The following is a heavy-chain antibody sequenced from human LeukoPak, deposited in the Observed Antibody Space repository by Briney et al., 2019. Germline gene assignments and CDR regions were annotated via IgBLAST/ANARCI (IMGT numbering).Heavy chain of an antibody. CDR2: ISAYNGNT. V-gene: IGHV1-18*01. CDR3: ARDTDPDRYSSGWYGAFDI. Sequence: GASVKVSCKASGYTFTSYGISWVRQAPGQGLEWMGWISAYNGNTNYAQKLQGRVTMTTDTSTSTAYMELRSLRSDDTAVYYCARDTDPDRYSSGWYGAFDIWGQGTMVTVSS. J-gene: IGHJ3*02. CDR1: GYTFTSYG. D-gene: IGHD6-19*01.